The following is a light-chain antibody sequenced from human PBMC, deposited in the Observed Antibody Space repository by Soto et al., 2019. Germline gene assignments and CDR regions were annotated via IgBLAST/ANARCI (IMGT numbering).Light chain of an antibody. CDR1: QSVSNSY. CDR3: QQYGSSHLT. V-gene: IGKV3-20*01. Sequence: EIVLTQSPGTLSLSPGERATLSCRASQSVSNSYLAWYQQKPGQAPRLLIYGASSRATGIPDRFSGSGSGTDFTITISRLVPEDVAVYYCQQYGSSHLTFGGGTKVEIK. J-gene: IGKJ4*01. CDR2: GAS.